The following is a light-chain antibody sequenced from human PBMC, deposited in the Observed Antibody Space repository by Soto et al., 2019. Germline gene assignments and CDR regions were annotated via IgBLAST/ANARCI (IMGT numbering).Light chain of an antibody. CDR2: GAS. J-gene: IGKJ1*01. Sequence: DIVLTQSPATLSVSPGQRATLSCRASQTVSSYLAWYQQKPGQAPKLLIYGASTRATGIPARSSGSGSGTEFTLTISSLQPEDFAVYYCQQYNSWPEAFGQGTKVDIK. CDR3: QQYNSWPEA. CDR1: QTVSSY. V-gene: IGKV3-15*01.